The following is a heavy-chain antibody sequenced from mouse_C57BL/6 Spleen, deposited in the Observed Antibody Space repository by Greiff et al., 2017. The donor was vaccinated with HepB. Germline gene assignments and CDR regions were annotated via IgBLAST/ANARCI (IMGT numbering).Heavy chain of an antibody. J-gene: IGHJ4*01. CDR1: GYTFTSYW. V-gene: IGHV1-61*01. CDR3: ARSLWSYYAMDY. CDR2: IYPSDSET. D-gene: IGHD1-1*02. Sequence: QVQLQQPGAELVRPGSSVKLSCKASGYTFTSYWMDWVKQRPGQGLEWIGNIYPSDSETHYNQKFKDKATLTVVKSSSTAYMQLSSLTSEDSAVYYWARSLWSYYAMDYWGQGTSVTVSS.